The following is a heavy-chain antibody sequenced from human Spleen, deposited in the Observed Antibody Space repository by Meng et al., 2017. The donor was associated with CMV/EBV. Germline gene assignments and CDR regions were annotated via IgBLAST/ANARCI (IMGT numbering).Heavy chain of an antibody. J-gene: IGHJ6*02. CDR2: IYPGDSDS. Sequence: GESLKISCRASGYTFTNNWIGWVRQMPGKGLEWMGIIYPGDSDSKYSPSFQGQVTISADKSISTAYLQWSSLKASDSAIYYCAREMVHIRGMDVWGQGTTVTVSS. CDR3: AREMVHIRGMDV. D-gene: IGHD3-10*01. CDR1: GYTFTNNW. V-gene: IGHV5-51*01.